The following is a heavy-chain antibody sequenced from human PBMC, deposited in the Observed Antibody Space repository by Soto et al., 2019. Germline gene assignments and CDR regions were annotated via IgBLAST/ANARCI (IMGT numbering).Heavy chain of an antibody. J-gene: IGHJ5*02. CDR3: ARTTVVTPVECWFDP. Sequence: QVQLQESGPGLVKPSETLSLTCTVSGGSVSSGSYYWSWIRQPPGKGLEWIGYISYSGSTNYNPSLKSRVTISVDTSKDQFSLKLSSVTAADTAVYYCARTTVVTPVECWFDPWGQGTLVTVSS. D-gene: IGHD4-17*01. V-gene: IGHV4-61*01. CDR2: ISYSGST. CDR1: GGSVSSGSYY.